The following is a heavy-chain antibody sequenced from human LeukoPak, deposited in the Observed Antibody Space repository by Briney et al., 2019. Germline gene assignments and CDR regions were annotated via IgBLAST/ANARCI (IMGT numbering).Heavy chain of an antibody. CDR3: ARYSSSWYYFDY. CDR1: GYSISSGYY. D-gene: IGHD6-13*01. J-gene: IGHJ4*02. CDR2: INHSGST. V-gene: IGHV4-38-2*01. Sequence: SETLSLTCAVSGYSISSGYYWGWIRQPPGKGLEWIGSINHSGSTYYNPSLKSRVTISVDTSKNQFSLKLSSVTAADTAVYYCARYSSSWYYFDYWGQGTLVTVSS.